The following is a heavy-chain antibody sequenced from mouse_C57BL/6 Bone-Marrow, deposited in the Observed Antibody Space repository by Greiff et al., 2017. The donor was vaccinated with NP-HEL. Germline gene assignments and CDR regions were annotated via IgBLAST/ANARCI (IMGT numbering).Heavy chain of an antibody. D-gene: IGHD1-1*01. CDR3: ARSGFLLLRSYYFDY. CDR1: GYTFTDYY. J-gene: IGHJ2*01. CDR2: IYPGSGNT. Sequence: QVQLQQSGAELVRPGASVKLSCKASGYTFTDYYINWVKQRPGQGLEWIARIYPGSGNTYYNEKFKGKATLTAEKSSSTAYMQLSSLTSEDSAVYFCARSGFLLLRSYYFDYWGQGTTLTVSS. V-gene: IGHV1-76*01.